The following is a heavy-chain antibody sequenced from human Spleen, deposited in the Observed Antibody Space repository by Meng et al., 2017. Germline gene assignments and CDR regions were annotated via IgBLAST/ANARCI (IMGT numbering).Heavy chain of an antibody. D-gene: IGHD4-11*01. V-gene: IGHV4-34*01. CDR1: GGSFSDYC. CDR2: SNHSGST. Sequence: QGQLQQWGAGLVKPSQTLSLTCIVSGGSFSDYCWSWIRQPPGKGLGWMGESNHSGSTNYNPTLESRATVSVATSQNNLSLKLSSVTAADSAVYYCARGPTTMAHDFDYWGQGTLVTVSS. J-gene: IGHJ4*02. CDR3: ARGPTTMAHDFDY.